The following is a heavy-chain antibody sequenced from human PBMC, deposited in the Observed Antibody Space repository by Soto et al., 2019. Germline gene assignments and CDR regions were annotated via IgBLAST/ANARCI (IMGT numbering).Heavy chain of an antibody. CDR2: IWYDGSNK. CDR1: GFTFSSYG. D-gene: IGHD5-12*01. V-gene: IGHV3-33*01. J-gene: IGHJ4*02. Sequence: QVQLVESGGGVVQPGRSLRLSCAASGFTFSSYGMHWVRQAPGKGLEWVAVIWYDGSNKYYADSVKGRFTISRDNSKNTLYQQMNSLRAEDTAVYDCARDGKRGYSESGLDYWGQGTLVTVSS. CDR3: ARDGKRGYSESGLDY.